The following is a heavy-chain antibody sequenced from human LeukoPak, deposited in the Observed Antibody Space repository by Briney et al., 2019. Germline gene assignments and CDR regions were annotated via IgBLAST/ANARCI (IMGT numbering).Heavy chain of an antibody. CDR1: GYSFTSYW. V-gene: IGHV5-51*01. CDR3: ASFHYNPGGPFDY. D-gene: IGHD1-1*01. CDR2: IYPGDSDT. J-gene: IGHJ4*02. Sequence: GESLKISCKGSGYSFTSYWIGWVRQMPGKGLEWMGIIYPGDSDTRYSPSFQGQVTISADKSISTAYLQWSSLKASDTAIYYCASFHYNPGGPFDYWGQGTLVTVSS.